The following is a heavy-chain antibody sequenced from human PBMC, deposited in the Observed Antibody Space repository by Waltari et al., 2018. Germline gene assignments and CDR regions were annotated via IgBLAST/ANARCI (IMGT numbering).Heavy chain of an antibody. CDR2: INWNSGGI. CDR3: AKDLDDVLTGSFGLDV. D-gene: IGHD3-9*01. Sequence: ELQLVESGGGFVEPGRSLRLSCVVSGFIFDEYAMTWVRQAPGKGLEWVSGINWNSGGIMYAESVKGRFTVSRDNGRNSLHLEMKTLRPEDTALYYCAKDLDDVLTGSFGLDVWGRGTMVIVSS. V-gene: IGHV3-9*01. J-gene: IGHJ3*01. CDR1: GFIFDEYA.